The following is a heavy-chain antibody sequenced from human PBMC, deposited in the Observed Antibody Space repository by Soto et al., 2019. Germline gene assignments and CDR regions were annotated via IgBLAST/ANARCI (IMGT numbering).Heavy chain of an antibody. CDR2: INHSGST. D-gene: IGHD5-18*01. V-gene: IGHV4-34*01. CDR1: GGSFSGYY. CDR3: ARDLELGYSYGLDY. Sequence: KTSETLSLTCAVYGGSFSGYYWSWIRQPPGKGLEWIGEINHSGSTNYNPSLKSRVTISVDTSKNQFSLKLSSVTAADTAVYYCARDLELGYSYGLDYWGQGTLVTVSS. J-gene: IGHJ4*02.